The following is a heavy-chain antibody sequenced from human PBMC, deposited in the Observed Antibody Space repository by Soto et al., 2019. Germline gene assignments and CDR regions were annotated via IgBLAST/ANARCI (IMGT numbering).Heavy chain of an antibody. CDR2: IYYSGST. J-gene: IGHJ4*02. CDR1: GGNIGSYY. D-gene: IGHD2-8*01. Sequence: SETQSLTSTVSGGNIGSYYWSWIRQPPGKGLEWIGYIYYSGSTNYNPSLKSRVTISVDTSKNQFSLKLSSVTAADTAVYYCARRYAGNFDYWGQGTLVTVSS. V-gene: IGHV4-59*01. CDR3: ARRYAGNFDY.